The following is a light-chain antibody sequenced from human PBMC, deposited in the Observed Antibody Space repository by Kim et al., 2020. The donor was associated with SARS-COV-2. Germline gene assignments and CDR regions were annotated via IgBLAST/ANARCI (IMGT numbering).Light chain of an antibody. CDR1: KLGDKY. CDR2: QDT. V-gene: IGLV3-1*01. Sequence: PGQTASITCSGDKLGDKYACWYQQKPGQSPVLVIYQDTKRPSGIPERFSGSNSGNTATLTISGTQPMDEADYYCQAWDSSTPNWVFGGGTKLTVL. CDR3: QAWDSSTPNWV. J-gene: IGLJ3*02.